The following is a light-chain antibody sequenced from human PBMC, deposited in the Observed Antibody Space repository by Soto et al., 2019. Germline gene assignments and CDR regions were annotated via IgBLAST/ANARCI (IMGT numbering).Light chain of an antibody. J-gene: IGKJ4*01. V-gene: IGKV1-5*03. CDR3: QSGVT. CDR2: QAS. CDR1: QSISSW. Sequence: DIQMTQSPSTLSASVGDRVTITCRASQSISSWLAWYQQKPGKAPELLIYQASSLQSVVPSRFSGSGSGTEFTLTISSLQPDDFATYYCQSGVTFGGGTKVEIK.